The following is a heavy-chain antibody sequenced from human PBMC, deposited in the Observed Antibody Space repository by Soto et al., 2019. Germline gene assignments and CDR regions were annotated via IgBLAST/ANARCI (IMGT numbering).Heavy chain of an antibody. V-gene: IGHV3-30*18. D-gene: IGHD3-3*01. CDR1: GFTVRSYG. CDR2: ISYDGSNK. CDR3: AKGGVVSTSNAFDI. J-gene: IGHJ3*02. Sequence: QVQLVESGGGVVQPGRSLRLSCAASGFTVRSYGMHWVRQAPAKGLEWVAVISYDGSNKYYADSVKGRFTISRDNSKNTLYLQMNSLRAEDTAVYYCAKGGVVSTSNAFDIWGQGTMVTVSS.